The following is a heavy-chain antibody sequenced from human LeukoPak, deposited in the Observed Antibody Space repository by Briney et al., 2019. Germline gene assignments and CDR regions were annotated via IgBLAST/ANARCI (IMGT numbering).Heavy chain of an antibody. CDR3: ARTAEYEYYMDV. J-gene: IGHJ6*03. D-gene: IGHD6-6*01. V-gene: IGHV4-39*07. CDR2: IYYSGST. Sequence: PSETLSLTCTVSGGSISSSSYYWGWIRQPPGKGLEWIGSIYYSGSTYYNPSLKSRVTISVDTSKNQFSLKLSSVTAADTAVYYCARTAEYEYYMDVWGKGTTVTVSS. CDR1: GGSISSSSYY.